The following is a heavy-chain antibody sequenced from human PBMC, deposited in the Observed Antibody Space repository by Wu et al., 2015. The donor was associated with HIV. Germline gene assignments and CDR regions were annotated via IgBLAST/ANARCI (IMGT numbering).Heavy chain of an antibody. CDR3: ARDRREMATIGPHEIDY. CDR1: GYTFTSYY. Sequence: QVQLVQSGAEVKKPGASVKVSCKASGYTFTSYYMHWVRQAPGQGLEWMGIINPSGGSTSYAQKFQGRVTMTRDTSTSTVYMELSSLRSEDTAVYYCARDRREMATIGPHEIDYWGQGTLVTVSS. D-gene: IGHD5-24*01. J-gene: IGHJ4*02. CDR2: INPSGGST. V-gene: IGHV1-46*01.